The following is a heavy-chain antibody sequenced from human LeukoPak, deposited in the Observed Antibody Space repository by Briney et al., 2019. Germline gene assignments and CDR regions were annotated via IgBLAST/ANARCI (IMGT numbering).Heavy chain of an antibody. V-gene: IGHV1-46*01. CDR2: INPSGGST. J-gene: IGHJ5*02. Sequence: ASVRVSCKASGYTFSIYGFSWVRQAPGQGLEWMGIINPSGGSTTYPQKFQGRVTMTRDVSTSTVYMDLSSLRSEDTAVYYCARGGYSSPRGWFDPWGQGTLVTVSS. CDR1: GYTFSIYG. D-gene: IGHD6-19*01. CDR3: ARGGYSSPRGWFDP.